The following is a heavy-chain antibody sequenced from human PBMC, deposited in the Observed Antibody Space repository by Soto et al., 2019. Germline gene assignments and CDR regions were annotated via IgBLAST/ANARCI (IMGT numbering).Heavy chain of an antibody. CDR2: IHYSGST. J-gene: IGHJ4*02. CDR3: ARHRFGLDC. V-gene: IGHV4-59*08. D-gene: IGHD3-10*01. CDR1: GGSISSYY. Sequence: SETLALTCTLSGGSISSYYWSWIRQPPGKGLEWIGYIHYSGSTHYNPSLKSRVGISIDTSKTQFSLTLGSVTAADTAVYYCARHRFGLDCWGQGTLVTVSS.